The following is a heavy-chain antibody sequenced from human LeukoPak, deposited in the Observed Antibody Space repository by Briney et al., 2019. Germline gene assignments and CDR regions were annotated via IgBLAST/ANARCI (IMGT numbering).Heavy chain of an antibody. V-gene: IGHV1-18*01. CDR1: GYTFTSYG. D-gene: IGHD2-2*01. CDR3: ARHKGGGVPAARGAFDI. CDR2: ISAYNGNT. J-gene: IGHJ3*02. Sequence: ASVKVSCKASGYTFTSYGISWVRQAPGQGLEWMGWISAYNGNTNYAQKLQGRVTMTTDTSTSTAYMELRSLRSDDTAVYYCARHKGGGVPAARGAFDIWGQGTMVTVSS.